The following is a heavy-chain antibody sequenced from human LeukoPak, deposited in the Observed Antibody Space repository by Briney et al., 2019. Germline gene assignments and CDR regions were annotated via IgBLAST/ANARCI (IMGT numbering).Heavy chain of an antibody. CDR3: AREPYYDILTGYDNYYYYYGMDV. V-gene: IGHV1-69*04. D-gene: IGHD3-9*01. Sequence: SVKVSCKASGGTFSSYAISWVRQAPGQGLEWMGRIIPTLGIANYAQKFQGRVTITADKSTSTAYMELRSLRSDDTAVYYCAREPYYDILTGYDNYYYYYGMDVWGQGTTVTVSS. CDR1: GGTFSSYA. J-gene: IGHJ6*02. CDR2: IIPTLGIA.